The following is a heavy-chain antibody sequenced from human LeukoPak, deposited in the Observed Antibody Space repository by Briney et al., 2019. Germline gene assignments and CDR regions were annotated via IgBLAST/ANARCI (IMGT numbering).Heavy chain of an antibody. CDR1: GYTFTSYN. CDR3: ARVGNYYYYGMDG. V-gene: IGHV1-8*01. J-gene: IGHJ6*02. Sequence: ASVKVSCKAAGYTFTSYNINWVRHATGQGLEWMGWMNPNSGNTGYAHKDQGKVTMTRNTSISTAYMEMNRLKSEDTAVYYCARVGNYYYYGMDGWGQGTMVTVSS. CDR2: MNPNSGNT.